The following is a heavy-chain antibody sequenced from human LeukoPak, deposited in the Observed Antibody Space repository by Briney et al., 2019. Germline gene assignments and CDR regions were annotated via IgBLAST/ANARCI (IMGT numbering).Heavy chain of an antibody. CDR2: IYPGDSDT. J-gene: IGHJ6*03. Sequence: GESLKISCKGSGYSFTSYWIGWVRQMPGKGLEWMGIIYPGDSDTRYSPSFQGQVTISADKSISTAYLQWSSLKASDTAMYCCARTSSGYYFKNYYYMDVWGKGTTVTISS. CDR3: ARTSSGYYFKNYYYMDV. D-gene: IGHD3-22*01. CDR1: GYSFTSYW. V-gene: IGHV5-51*01.